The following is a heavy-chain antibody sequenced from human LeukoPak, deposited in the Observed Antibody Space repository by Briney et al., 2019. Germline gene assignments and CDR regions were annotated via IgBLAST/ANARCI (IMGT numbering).Heavy chain of an antibody. V-gene: IGHV3-64*01. D-gene: IGHD3-22*01. J-gene: IGHJ5*02. CDR1: GFTFSSYA. CDR2: ISSNGGST. Sequence: PGGSLRLSCAASGFTFSSYAMHWVRQAPGKGLEYVSAISSNGGSTYYANSVKGRFTISRDNSKNTLYLQMGSLRAEDMAVYYCARRSDPDQYYYDSSGYFWPPWFDPWGQGTLVTVSS. CDR3: ARRSDPDQYYYDSSGYFWPPWFDP.